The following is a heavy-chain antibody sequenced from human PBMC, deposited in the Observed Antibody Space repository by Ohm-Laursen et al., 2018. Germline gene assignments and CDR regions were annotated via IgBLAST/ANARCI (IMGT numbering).Heavy chain of an antibody. V-gene: IGHV1-2*02. Sequence: ASVKVSRNASGYTFSDHYIHWMRQAPGQGLEWMGWINPNRGGTNHAQKFQGRVTMTTDTSISTAYMELSSLKSDDTAVYYCARGSYFSYYFDYWGQGTLVTVSS. CDR1: GYTFSDHY. J-gene: IGHJ4*02. CDR2: INPNRGGT. CDR3: ARGSYFSYYFDY. D-gene: IGHD3-10*01.